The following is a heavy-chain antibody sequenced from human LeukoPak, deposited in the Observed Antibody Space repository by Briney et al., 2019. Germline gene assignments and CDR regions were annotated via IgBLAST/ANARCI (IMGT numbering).Heavy chain of an antibody. CDR3: ARDLSSSSFLTKYNWFDP. CDR1: GGSISSSSYY. Sequence: SETLSLTCTVSGGSISSSSYYWGWIRQPPGKGLEWIGSIYYSGSTYYNPSLKSRVTISVDTSKNQFSLKLSSVTAADTAVYYCARDLSSSSFLTKYNWFDPWGQGTLVTVSS. V-gene: IGHV4-39*07. D-gene: IGHD6-6*01. J-gene: IGHJ5*02. CDR2: IYYSGST.